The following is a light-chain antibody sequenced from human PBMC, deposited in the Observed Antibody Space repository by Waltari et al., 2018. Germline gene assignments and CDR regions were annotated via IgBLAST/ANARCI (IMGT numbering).Light chain of an antibody. J-gene: IGLJ1*01. V-gene: IGLV3-19*01. CDR3: ATWDASLNGHV. CDR2: GKN. CDR1: SLRNYS. Sequence: SSELTQDPTVSVALGQTVSITCQGDSLRNYSASWYQQKPGQAPFLVIYGKNSRPSGIPDRFSGSSSGDTASLTITGAQAEDEADYYCATWDASLNGHVFGTGTKVTVL.